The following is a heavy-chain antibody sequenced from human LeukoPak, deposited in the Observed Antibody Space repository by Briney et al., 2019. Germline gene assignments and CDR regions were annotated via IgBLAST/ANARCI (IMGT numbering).Heavy chain of an antibody. Sequence: GGSLRLSCAASGFTFSNYWMSWVRQAPGKGLEWVANIKQDGSEKYYVDSVKGRFTISRDNAKNSLYLQMNSLRAEDTAVYYCARGCRGFSDYPHYFDYWGQGTLVTVSS. CDR1: GFTFSNYW. D-gene: IGHD3-16*01. V-gene: IGHV3-7*03. CDR3: ARGCRGFSDYPHYFDY. J-gene: IGHJ4*02. CDR2: IKQDGSEK.